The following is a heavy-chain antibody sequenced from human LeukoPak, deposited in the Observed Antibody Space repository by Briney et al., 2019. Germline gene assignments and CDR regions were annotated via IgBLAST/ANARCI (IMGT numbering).Heavy chain of an antibody. CDR3: ARSSSWYTRYYYYYMDV. J-gene: IGHJ6*03. CDR1: GYSFTSYW. D-gene: IGHD6-13*01. Sequence: GESLKISCKGSGYSFTSYWIGWVRQMPGKGLEWMGIIYPGDSDTRYSPSSQGQVTISADKSISTAYLQWSSLKASDTAMYYCARSSSWYTRYYYYYMDVWGKGTTVTVSS. V-gene: IGHV5-51*01. CDR2: IYPGDSDT.